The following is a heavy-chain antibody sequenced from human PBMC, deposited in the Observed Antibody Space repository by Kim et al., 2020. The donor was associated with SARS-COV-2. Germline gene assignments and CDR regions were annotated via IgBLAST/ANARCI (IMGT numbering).Heavy chain of an antibody. Sequence: DAVEGRFTISGDDSKNTLYLQLDSLRREDTAVYYCAKWGQDLMRHYSGMDIWGQGTTVTVSS. J-gene: IGHJ6*02. CDR3: AKWGQDLMRHYSGMDI. D-gene: IGHD3-16*01. V-gene: IGHV3-30*02.